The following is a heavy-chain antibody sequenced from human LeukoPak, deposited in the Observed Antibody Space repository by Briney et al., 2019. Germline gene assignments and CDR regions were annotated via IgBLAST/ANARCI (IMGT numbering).Heavy chain of an antibody. CDR3: AGGDFDYVVPY. CDR1: GYSISSGYY. D-gene: IGHD4-17*01. V-gene: IGHV4-38-2*01. CDR2: IYHSGST. Sequence: SETLSLTCAVSGYSISSGYYWGWIRQPPGKGLEWIGSIYHSGSTYYNPSLKSRVTISVDTSKNQFSLKLSSVTAADTAVYYCAGGDFDYVVPYWGQGTLVTVSS. J-gene: IGHJ4*02.